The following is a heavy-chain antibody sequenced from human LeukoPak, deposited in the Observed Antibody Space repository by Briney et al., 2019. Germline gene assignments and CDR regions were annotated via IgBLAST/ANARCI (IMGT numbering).Heavy chain of an antibody. V-gene: IGHV1-69*13. J-gene: IGHJ3*02. CDR1: GGTFSSYA. CDR2: IIPIFGTA. CDR3: AIYWYDSSGWNAEIDAFDI. D-gene: IGHD3-22*01. Sequence: VKVSCKASGGTFSSYAISWVRQAPGQGLEWMGGIIPIFGTANYAQKFQGRVTITADESTSTAHMELSSLRSEDTAVYYCAIYWYDSSGWNAEIDAFDIWGQGTMVTVSS.